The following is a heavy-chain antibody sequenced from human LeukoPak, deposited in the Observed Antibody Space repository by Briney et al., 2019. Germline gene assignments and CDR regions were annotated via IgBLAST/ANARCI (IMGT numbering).Heavy chain of an antibody. CDR1: GGSIITGDYY. D-gene: IGHD5-18*01. Sequence: SETLSLTCIVSGGSIITGDYYWNWIRQPPGKGLEWIGYIYYSGSTSYSPSLKSRITISIDTSKNHFSLNLSSVTAADTAVYYCARIGYSYGDITSFDYWGQGTLVTVSS. V-gene: IGHV4-30-4*01. J-gene: IGHJ4*02. CDR3: ARIGYSYGDITSFDY. CDR2: IYYSGST.